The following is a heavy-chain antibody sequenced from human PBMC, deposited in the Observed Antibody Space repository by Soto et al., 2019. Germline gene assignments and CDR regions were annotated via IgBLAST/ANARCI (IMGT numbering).Heavy chain of an antibody. CDR3: ARPSTFVSGIYSLNY. D-gene: IGHD3-10*01. CDR1: GYTFTSYY. CDR2: INPSGGST. Sequence: SVKVSCKASGYTFTSYYMHWVRQAPGQGLEWMGIINPSGGSTSYAQKFQGRVTMTRDTSTSTVYMELSSMRSEDTAVYYCARPSTFVSGIYSLNYWGQETLVTVPS. J-gene: IGHJ4*02. V-gene: IGHV1-46*01.